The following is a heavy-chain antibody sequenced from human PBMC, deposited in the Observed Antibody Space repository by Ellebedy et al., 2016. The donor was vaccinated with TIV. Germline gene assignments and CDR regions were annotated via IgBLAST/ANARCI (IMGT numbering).Heavy chain of an antibody. D-gene: IGHD3-3*02. J-gene: IGHJ4*02. CDR1: GFTFSDYY. Sequence: GESLKISCAASGFTFSDYYMTWIRQAPGKGLEWVSYISSGGSTIDYADSVKGRFTISRDNAKNSLYLQMNSLRVEDTAVYYCAKDAFSRGDYWGQGTLVTVSS. V-gene: IGHV3-11*04. CDR3: AKDAFSRGDY. CDR2: ISSGGSTI.